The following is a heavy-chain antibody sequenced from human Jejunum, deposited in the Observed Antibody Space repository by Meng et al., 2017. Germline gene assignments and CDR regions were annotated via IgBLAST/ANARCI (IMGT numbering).Heavy chain of an antibody. CDR2: IYHGDSET. CDR3: ARKHFDWSLGGMDV. D-gene: IGHD3-9*01. CDR1: GYSFISYW. Sequence: GESLKISCKVSGYSFISYWIGWVRQTPGKGLEWMGIIYHGDSETRYNPSFQGHVTMSVDRSINTAYLQWSSLPASDSAIYFCARKHFDWSLGGMDVWGQGTTVTVSS. J-gene: IGHJ6*02. V-gene: IGHV5-51*01.